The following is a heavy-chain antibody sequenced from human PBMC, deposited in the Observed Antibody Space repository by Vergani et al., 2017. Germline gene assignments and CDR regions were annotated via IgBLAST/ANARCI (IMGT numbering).Heavy chain of an antibody. V-gene: IGHV4-59*01. D-gene: IGHD3-10*01. Sequence: QVRLQESGPGLVKPSETLSITCSVSGGSMSGYYWSWIRQPPGKELEWIGYMYHSGSTNYNPSLETRVTISGETSKNQFSLKLNSVTAADTAVYYCGRVADFYGLGSRLLDLWGQGILVTVSS. CDR1: GGSMSGYY. J-gene: IGHJ5*02. CDR3: GRVADFYGLGSRLLDL. CDR2: MYHSGST.